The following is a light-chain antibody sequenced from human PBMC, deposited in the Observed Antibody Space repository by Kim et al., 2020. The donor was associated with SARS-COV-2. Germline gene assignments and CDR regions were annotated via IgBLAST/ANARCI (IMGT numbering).Light chain of an antibody. V-gene: IGKV1-27*01. J-gene: IGKJ1*01. CDR3: QKYNSAPWT. CDR1: QVISNY. Sequence: DIQLTQSPSSLSASVGDGVTITCRANQVISNYLAWYQQKPGKPPTLLIYDASALPSGVPSRFSGSRSGTDFTLTISSLQPEDVATYYCQKYNSAPWTFGQGTKVEIK. CDR2: DAS.